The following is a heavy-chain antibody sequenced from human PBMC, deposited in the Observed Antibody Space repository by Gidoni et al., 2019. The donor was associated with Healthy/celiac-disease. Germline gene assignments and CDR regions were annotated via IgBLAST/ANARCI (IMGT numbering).Heavy chain of an antibody. Sequence: EVQLVESGGGLVKPGGSLRLSCAASGFTFSNAWMSWVRQAPGKGLEWVGRIKSISRDDSKNTLYLQMNSLKTEDTAVYYCTTSLGVTGTTSGYYWGQGTLVTVSS. J-gene: IGHJ4*02. CDR3: TTSLGVTGTTSGYY. V-gene: IGHV3-15*01. CDR1: GFTFSNAW. CDR2: IK. D-gene: IGHD1-20*01.